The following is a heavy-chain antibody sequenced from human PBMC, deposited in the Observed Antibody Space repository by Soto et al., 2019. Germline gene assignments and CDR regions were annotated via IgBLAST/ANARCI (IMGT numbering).Heavy chain of an antibody. CDR3: ARASLLTGYYDYYYGMDV. Sequence: SETLSLTCAVSGGSISSGGYSWSWIRHPPGKGLEWIGYIYHSGSTYYNPSLKSRVTISVDRSKNQFSLKLSSVTAADTAVYYCARASLLTGYYDYYYGMDVWGQGTTVTVSS. D-gene: IGHD3-9*01. CDR1: GGSISSGGYS. V-gene: IGHV4-30-2*01. CDR2: IYHSGST. J-gene: IGHJ6*02.